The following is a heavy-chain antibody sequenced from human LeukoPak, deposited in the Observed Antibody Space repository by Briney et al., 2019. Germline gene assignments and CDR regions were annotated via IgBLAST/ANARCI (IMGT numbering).Heavy chain of an antibody. Sequence: GGSLRLSCAASEFTVSTNYMNWVRQAPGKGLEWVSAIYIGGTTYYADSVKGRFTISRDTSKNTLYLQMNSLRAEDTAVYYCARDKFRGYFDYWGQGTLVTVSS. D-gene: IGHD3-10*01. CDR3: ARDKFRGYFDY. CDR1: EFTVSTNY. V-gene: IGHV3-66*01. CDR2: IYIGGTT. J-gene: IGHJ4*02.